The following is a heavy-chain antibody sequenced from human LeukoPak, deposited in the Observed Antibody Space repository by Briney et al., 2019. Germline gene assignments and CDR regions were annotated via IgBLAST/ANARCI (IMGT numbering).Heavy chain of an antibody. CDR1: GYTFTSYG. CDR3: ARGGYLYYYYYFGMDV. J-gene: IGHJ6*02. V-gene: IGHV1-18*01. CDR2: ISAYNGNT. Sequence: GASVKVSCKGSGYTFTSYGISWVRQAPAQGIEWMGWISAYNGNTNYAQKLQGRVTMTTDTPMSTAYMELRSLRSDDTAVYYCARGGYLYYYYYFGMDVWGQGTTVTVSS. D-gene: IGHD3-22*01.